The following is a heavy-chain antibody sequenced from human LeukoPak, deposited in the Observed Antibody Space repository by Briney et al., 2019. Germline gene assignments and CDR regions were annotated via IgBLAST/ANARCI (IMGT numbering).Heavy chain of an antibody. D-gene: IGHD3-9*01. CDR3: AKTSPPYFDWAPVDY. CDR2: FSSSGGNT. Sequence: PGGSLRLSCAASGFTFSSYAMNWVRQAPGKGLEWVSGFSSSGGNTYYADSVKGRFTISRDNSKNTLYLQMNSLRAEDTAVYYCAKTSPPYFDWAPVDYWGQGTLVTVSS. J-gene: IGHJ4*02. CDR1: GFTFSSYA. V-gene: IGHV3-23*01.